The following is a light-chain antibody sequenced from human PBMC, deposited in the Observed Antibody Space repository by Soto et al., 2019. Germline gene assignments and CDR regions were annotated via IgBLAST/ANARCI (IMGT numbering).Light chain of an antibody. Sequence: QSPLTHPASVSGSRGQSITISCTGSSSDIGDYDYVSWYQQHPGKAPKVLISEVSNRPSGVSNRFSGSKSGNTASLTISGLQAEDEADYYCNSYATGNTRVFGTGTKVTVL. CDR2: EVS. V-gene: IGLV2-14*03. CDR1: SSDIGDYDY. CDR3: NSYATGNTRV. J-gene: IGLJ1*01.